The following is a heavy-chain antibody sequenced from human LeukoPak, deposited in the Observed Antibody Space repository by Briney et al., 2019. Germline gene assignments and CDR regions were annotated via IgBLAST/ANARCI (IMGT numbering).Heavy chain of an antibody. J-gene: IGHJ4*02. D-gene: IGHD6-19*01. Sequence: PGGSLRLSCATSGFSFSDYAMAWVRQAPGNGPEWVSGISGAGTSTYYPDSVKGRFTISRDNSKNTLFLQMNSLRADDTALYYCAIAKGPVDIVVAATGVFGYWGQGTPVTVFS. V-gene: IGHV3-23*01. CDR3: AIAKGPVDIVVAATGVFGY. CDR1: GFSFSDYA. CDR2: ISGAGTST.